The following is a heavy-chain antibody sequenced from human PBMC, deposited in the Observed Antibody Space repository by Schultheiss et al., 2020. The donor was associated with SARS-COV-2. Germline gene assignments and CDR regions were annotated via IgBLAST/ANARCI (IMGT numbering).Heavy chain of an antibody. J-gene: IGHJ4*02. Sequence: GGSLRLSCAASGFTFSSYEMNWVRQAPGKGLEWVSYISSSGSTIYYADSVKGRFTISRDNSKNTLYLQMNSLRAEDTAVYYCARWGWELHNFDYWGQGTLVTVSS. CDR2: ISSSGSTI. CDR3: ARWGWELHNFDY. V-gene: IGHV3-48*03. CDR1: GFTFSSYE. D-gene: IGHD1-26*01.